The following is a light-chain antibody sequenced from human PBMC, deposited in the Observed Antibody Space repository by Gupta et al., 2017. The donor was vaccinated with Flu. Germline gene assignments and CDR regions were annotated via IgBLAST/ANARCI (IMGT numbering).Light chain of an antibody. Sequence: DIQMTQSPSSLSASVVDRVTITCRASQGISSYLNWYQQKPGKAPKLLIYAASSVESGVPSRFSGSGSGTDFTLTISRRQPEDFANYYCLHSDSTPRNFGQGTKVDIK. J-gene: IGKJ2*01. CDR1: QGISSY. V-gene: IGKV1-39*01. CDR3: LHSDSTPRN. CDR2: AAS.